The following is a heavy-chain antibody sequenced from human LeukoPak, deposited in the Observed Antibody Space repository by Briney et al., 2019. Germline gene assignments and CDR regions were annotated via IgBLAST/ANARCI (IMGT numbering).Heavy chain of an antibody. CDR3: ARSQLENYDFWSGHGVFDY. Sequence: GASVKVSCKASGYTFTSYYMHWVRQAPGQGLEWMGIINPSGGSTSYAQKFQGRVTMTRDTSTSTVYMELGSLRSEDTAVYYCARSQLENYDFWSGHGVFDYWGQGTLVTVSS. CDR2: INPSGGST. J-gene: IGHJ4*02. CDR1: GYTFTSYY. D-gene: IGHD3-3*01. V-gene: IGHV1-46*01.